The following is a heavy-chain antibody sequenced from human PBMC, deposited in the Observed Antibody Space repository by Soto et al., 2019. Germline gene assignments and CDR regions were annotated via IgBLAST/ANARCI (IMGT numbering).Heavy chain of an antibody. Sequence: GGSLRLSCAASGFTVRSNYMTWVRQAPGKGLEWVSIINTYGSTYYADSVKGRFTISRDTSKMFLQMNSLRAEDTAVYYCATRTGPYYYAMNVWGQGTTVTVSS. CDR1: GFTVRSNY. D-gene: IGHD4-17*01. CDR2: INTYGST. CDR3: ATRTGPYYYAMNV. J-gene: IGHJ6*02. V-gene: IGHV3-53*01.